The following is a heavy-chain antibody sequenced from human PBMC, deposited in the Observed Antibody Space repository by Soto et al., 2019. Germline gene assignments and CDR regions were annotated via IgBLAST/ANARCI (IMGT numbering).Heavy chain of an antibody. D-gene: IGHD3-22*01. J-gene: IGHJ4*02. V-gene: IGHV4-31*03. CDR1: GGSISSGGYY. CDR2: IYYSGST. CDR3: ARENYYDSSGYYFEDPYFDY. Sequence: SETLSLTCTVSGGSISSGGYYWSWIRQHPGKGLEWIGYIYYSGSTYYNPSLKSRVTISVDTSKNQFSLKLSSVTAADTAVYYCARENYYDSSGYYFEDPYFDYWGQGTLVTVSS.